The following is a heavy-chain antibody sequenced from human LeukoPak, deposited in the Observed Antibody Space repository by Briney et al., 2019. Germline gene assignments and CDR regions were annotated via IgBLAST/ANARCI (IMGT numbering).Heavy chain of an antibody. V-gene: IGHV3-21*01. CDR3: ARAEDLEWLLSGWELLSYYYMDV. D-gene: IGHD3-3*01. J-gene: IGHJ6*03. CDR1: AFTFSSYS. CDR2: ISSSSSYI. Sequence: KTGGSLRLSCAASAFTFSSYSMNWVGQAPGKGREWGSSISSSSSYIYYADSVKGRITISRDNATNSLYLQMNSLRAEETAVYYCARAEDLEWLLSGWELLSYYYMDVWGKGTTVTVSS.